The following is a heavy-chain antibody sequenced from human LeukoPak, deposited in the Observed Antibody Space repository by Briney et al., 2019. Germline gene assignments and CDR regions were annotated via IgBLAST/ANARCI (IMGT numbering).Heavy chain of an antibody. V-gene: IGHV3-74*01. CDR3: ARVYYDSSGYYQLDY. CDR1: GFTFSSYW. CDR2: ISSDESRT. Sequence: GGSLRLSCAASGFTFSSYWMHWVRQAPGKGLVWVSRISSDESRTNYADSVKGRFTISRDNAKNSLYLQMNSLRAEDTAVYYCARVYYDSSGYYQLDYWGQGTLVTVSS. D-gene: IGHD3-22*01. J-gene: IGHJ4*02.